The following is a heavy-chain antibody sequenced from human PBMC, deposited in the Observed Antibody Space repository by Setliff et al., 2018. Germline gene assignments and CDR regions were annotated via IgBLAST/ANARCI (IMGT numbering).Heavy chain of an antibody. Sequence: LSLSCAASGFSFSGHEMNWVRQAPGKGLEWISSISTLGGAIYYADSVKGRFTISRDNAKNSLYLQMNNLRAEDTAVYYCARVRYSGFDYWGQGTLVTVSS. CDR1: GFSFSGHE. CDR3: ARVRYSGFDY. V-gene: IGHV3-48*03. J-gene: IGHJ4*02. D-gene: IGHD5-12*01. CDR2: ISTLGGAI.